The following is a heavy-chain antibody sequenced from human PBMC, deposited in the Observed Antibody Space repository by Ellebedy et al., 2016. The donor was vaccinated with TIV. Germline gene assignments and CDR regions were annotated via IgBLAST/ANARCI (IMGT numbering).Heavy chain of an antibody. J-gene: IGHJ3*02. V-gene: IGHV4-30-2*01. CDR2: IYHSGST. Sequence: SETLSLTXAVSGGSISSGGYSWSWIRQPPGKGLEWIGYIYHSGSTYYNPSLKSRVTISVDRSKNQFSLKLSSVTAADTAVYYCARVIGPPHYDFIWGQGTMVTVSS. CDR3: ARVIGPPHYDFI. D-gene: IGHD3-3*01. CDR1: GGSISSGGYS.